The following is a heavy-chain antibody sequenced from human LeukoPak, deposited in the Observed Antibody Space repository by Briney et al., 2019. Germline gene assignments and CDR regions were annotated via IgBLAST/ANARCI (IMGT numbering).Heavy chain of an antibody. Sequence: PSETLSLTCAVYGGSFSGYYWSWIRQPPGKGLEWIGEINHSGSTNYNPSLKSRVTISVDTSKNQFSLKLSSVTAADTAVYYCARDRSGSPAGGIDPWGQGTLVTVSS. CDR3: ARDRSGSPAGGIDP. J-gene: IGHJ5*02. D-gene: IGHD6-6*01. CDR2: INHSGST. CDR1: GGSFSGYY. V-gene: IGHV4-34*01.